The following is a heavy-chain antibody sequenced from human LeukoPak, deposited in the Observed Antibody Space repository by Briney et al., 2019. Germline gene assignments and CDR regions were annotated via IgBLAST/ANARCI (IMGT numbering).Heavy chain of an antibody. Sequence: GASVKVSCKASGYTFTSYGISWVRQAPGQGLEWMGWISAYNGNTNYAQKLQGRVTMTRNTSISTAYMELSSLRSEDTAVYYCAREMVDSGSYYAAMDVWGKGTTVTVSS. J-gene: IGHJ6*04. CDR1: GYTFTSYG. CDR2: ISAYNGNT. V-gene: IGHV1-18*01. D-gene: IGHD1-26*01. CDR3: AREMVDSGSYYAAMDV.